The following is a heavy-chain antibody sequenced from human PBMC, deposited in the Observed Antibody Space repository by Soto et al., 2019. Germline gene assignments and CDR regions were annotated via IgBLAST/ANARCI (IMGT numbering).Heavy chain of an antibody. CDR1: CGSISSSTW. CDR2: IYHSGST. J-gene: IGHJ6*02. D-gene: IGHD3-22*01. Sequence: QVQLQESGPGLVKPSGTLSLTCAVSCGSISSSTWWSLVRQPPGKGLAWIGAIYHSGSTNYNPSLNRRVAISVDKSKNQFSLKLSSVTAADTAVYYCARVVVGYYSGMDVWGQGTTVTVSS. CDR3: ARVVVGYYSGMDV. V-gene: IGHV4-4*02.